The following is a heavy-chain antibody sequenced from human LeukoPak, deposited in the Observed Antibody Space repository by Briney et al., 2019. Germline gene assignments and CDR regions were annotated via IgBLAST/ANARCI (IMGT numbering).Heavy chain of an antibody. V-gene: IGHV3-13*01. CDR2: IRSIGDR. CDR1: GFTFGDHD. J-gene: IGHJ3*02. Sequence: GGSLRLSCAASGFTFGDHDMHWVRQAIGKGLEWVSAIRSIGDRFYSGSVKGRFTISRENAKNTLYLEMNSLRVGDTAVYYCARLYSSGRYANAFDIWGQGTVVTVSS. D-gene: IGHD6-19*01. CDR3: ARLYSSGRYANAFDI.